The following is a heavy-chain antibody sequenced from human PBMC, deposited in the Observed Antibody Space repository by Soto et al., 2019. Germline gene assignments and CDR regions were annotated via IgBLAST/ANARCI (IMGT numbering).Heavy chain of an antibody. V-gene: IGHV3-23*01. D-gene: IGHD2-2*01. CDR2: ISGSGSDT. CDR3: AKDRIQDCTSTSCYRGGDA. Sequence: EVQLLESGGGLVQPGGSLRLTCVAAGFNFNFFAMSWVRQAPGKGLEWVAAISGSGSDTFYSDSVKGRFIISRDNPKNTPYLDISGLRPEDAALYLCAKDRIQDCTSTSCYRGGDAWGQGTQVTVSS. CDR1: GFNFNFFA. J-gene: IGHJ5*02.